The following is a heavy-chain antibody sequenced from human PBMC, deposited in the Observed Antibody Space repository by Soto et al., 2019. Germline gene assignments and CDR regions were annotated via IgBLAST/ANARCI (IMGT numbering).Heavy chain of an antibody. J-gene: IGHJ4*02. CDR2: IDAGNGNT. D-gene: IGHD6-19*01. CDR1: GYTFTRYV. V-gene: IGHV1-3*01. CDR3: ARDNSGWSDY. Sequence: GASVKVSCKASGYTFTRYVMHWVRQAPGQRLEWMEWIDAGNGNTVYLQKFQGRVTITRDASASTVYMELSSLRSEDTAVYYCARDNSGWSDYWGQGTLVTVSS.